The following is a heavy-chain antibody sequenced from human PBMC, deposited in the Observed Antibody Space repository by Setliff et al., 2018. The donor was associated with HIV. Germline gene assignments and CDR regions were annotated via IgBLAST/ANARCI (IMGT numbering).Heavy chain of an antibody. V-gene: IGHV3-15*01. CDR2: IKRKTDGGTT. D-gene: IGHD2-21*02. CDR3: TPIHNYTDHCPDS. J-gene: IGHJ5*01. Sequence: SWIRQPAGKGLEWVGRIKRKTDGGTTDHAAPVKGRFTISRDDSQNMVYLQMNSLKTEDTAMYYCTPIHNYTDHCPDSWGQGTLVTVSS.